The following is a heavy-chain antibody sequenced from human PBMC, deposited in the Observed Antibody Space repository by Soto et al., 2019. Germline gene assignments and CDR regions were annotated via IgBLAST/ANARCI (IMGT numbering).Heavy chain of an antibody. CDR3: ARDRPYYYGMDV. CDR2: IWYDGSNK. CDR1: GFTFSSYG. Sequence: QVQLVESGGGVVQPGRSLRLSCAASGFTFSSYGMHWVRQAPGKGLEWVAGIWYDGSNKYYADSVKGRFTISRDNSSNTLYLQMNSLRAEETAVYYWARDRPYYYGMDVWGQGTTVTVSS. J-gene: IGHJ6*02. V-gene: IGHV3-33*01.